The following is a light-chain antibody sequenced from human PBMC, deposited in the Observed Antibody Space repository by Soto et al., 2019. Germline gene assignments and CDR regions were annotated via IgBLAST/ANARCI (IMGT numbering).Light chain of an antibody. CDR3: SSFKGTNSFV. CDR2: EGT. V-gene: IGLV2-14*02. CDR1: SSDVGSYNF. J-gene: IGLJ1*01. Sequence: QSVLTQPASVSGSPGQSITISCTGTSSDVGSYNFVSWYQQYPGKVPKLMIYEGTKRPSGVSNRFSGSKSGNTASLTVSGLQADDEATYYCSSFKGTNSFVFGTGTKVTVL.